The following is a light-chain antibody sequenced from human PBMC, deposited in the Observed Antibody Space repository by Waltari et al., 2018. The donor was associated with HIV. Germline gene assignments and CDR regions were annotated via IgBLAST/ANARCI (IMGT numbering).Light chain of an antibody. CDR3: QQYFRIPPT. CDR2: WAS. V-gene: IGKV4-1*01. CDR1: RTILFSSDNRNY. J-gene: IGKJ4*01. Sequence: DIVMTQSPDSLPVSLGERATLNCTSSRTILFSSDNRNYLAWYQKKPRQPPKLLISWASTRESGVPDRFSGSGSGTDFTLTITRLQAEDVAVYHCQQYFRIPPTFGGGTKVEIK.